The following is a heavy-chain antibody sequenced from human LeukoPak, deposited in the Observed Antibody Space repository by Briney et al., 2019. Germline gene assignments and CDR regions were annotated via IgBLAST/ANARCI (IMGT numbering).Heavy chain of an antibody. J-gene: IGHJ4*02. CDR3: AGGGAAAARKRGVDY. CDR1: GFTFSSYW. CDR2: IKQDGSDK. V-gene: IGHV3-7*01. Sequence: GGSLRLSCTASGFTFSSYWMSWVRQAPGKGLEWVASIKQDGSDKFYVASVKGRFTISGDNAKNSLYLQMNSLRAEDTAVYYCAGGGAAAARKRGVDYWGQGTLVTVSS. D-gene: IGHD6-13*01.